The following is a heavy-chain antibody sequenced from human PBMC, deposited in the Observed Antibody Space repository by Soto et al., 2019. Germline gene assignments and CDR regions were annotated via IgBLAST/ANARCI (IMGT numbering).Heavy chain of an antibody. CDR3: ARAASNYFASGSYLTYYMDV. CDR2: ISSSTSYI. CDR1: GFTFSSYS. V-gene: IGHV3-21*01. D-gene: IGHD3-10*01. Sequence: PGGSLRLSCAASGFTFSSYSMNWVRQAPGKGLEWVSSISSSTSYIYYADSVKGRFTISRDNAKNSLYLQMNSLRAEDTAVYHCARAASNYFASGSYLTYYMDVWGKGTTVTVSS. J-gene: IGHJ6*03.